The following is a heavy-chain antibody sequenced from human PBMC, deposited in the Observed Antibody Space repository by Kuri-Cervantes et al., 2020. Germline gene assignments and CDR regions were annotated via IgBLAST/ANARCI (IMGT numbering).Heavy chain of an antibody. CDR3: ARGSLRVLSYYVTHYYGMDV. J-gene: IGHJ6*02. CDR1: GYTFTSYD. V-gene: IGHV1-8*01. D-gene: IGHD3-10*02. Sequence: ASVKVSCKASGYTFTSYDINWVRQATGQGLEWMGWMNPSSGNTGYAQKFQGRVTMTRNTSISTAYMELSSLRSEDTAVYYCARGSLRVLSYYVTHYYGMDVWGQGTTVTVSS. CDR2: MNPSSGNT.